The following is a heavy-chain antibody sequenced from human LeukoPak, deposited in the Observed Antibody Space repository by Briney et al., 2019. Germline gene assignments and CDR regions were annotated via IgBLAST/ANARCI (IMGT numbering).Heavy chain of an antibody. V-gene: IGHV3-48*04. CDR2: ISSSSSTI. Sequence: PGGSLRLSCAASGFTFSSYSMNWVRQAPGKGLEWVSYISSSSSTIYYADSVKGRFTISRDNAKNSLYLQMNSLRAEDTAVYYCARVGPADSQREEFDYWGQGTLVTVSS. D-gene: IGHD5-18*01. CDR1: GFTFSSYS. J-gene: IGHJ4*02. CDR3: ARVGPADSQREEFDY.